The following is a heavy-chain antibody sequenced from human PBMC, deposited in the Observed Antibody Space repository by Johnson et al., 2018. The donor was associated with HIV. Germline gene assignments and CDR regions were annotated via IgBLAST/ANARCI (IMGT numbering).Heavy chain of an antibody. J-gene: IGHJ3*02. D-gene: IGHD1-14*01. CDR2: ISYDGSEK. CDR1: GFTFSSYA. V-gene: IGHV3-30*04. CDR3: ARDESYRKYALTAFDI. Sequence: HVQLVESGGDVVRPGGSLRLSCAASGFTFSSYAMHWVRQAPGKGLEWVAVISYDGSEKHSVYSVKGRFTISRDNAKNSLYLQMSSLRAEDTAVYYCARDESYRKYALTAFDIWGQGTMVTVSS.